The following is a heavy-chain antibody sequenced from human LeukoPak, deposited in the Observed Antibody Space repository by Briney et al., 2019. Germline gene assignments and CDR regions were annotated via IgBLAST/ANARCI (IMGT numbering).Heavy chain of an antibody. D-gene: IGHD4-17*01. Sequence: GGSLRLSCEASGFIFSNYWMSWVRQAPGKGPEWLTNINEDGSEKYYADSVMGRFTISRDNGRFTVSRDNAKYSLYLQMNSLRAEDTAVYYCVRGSYGAYDYWGQGSLVTVSS. CDR3: VRGSYGAYDY. CDR1: GFIFSNYW. J-gene: IGHJ4*02. V-gene: IGHV3-7*01. CDR2: INEDGSEK.